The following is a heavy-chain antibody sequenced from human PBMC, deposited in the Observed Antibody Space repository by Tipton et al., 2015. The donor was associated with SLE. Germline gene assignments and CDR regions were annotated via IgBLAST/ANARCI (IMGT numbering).Heavy chain of an antibody. CDR2: IKQDGREK. Sequence: SLRLSCAASGFTFSSYWMSWVRQAPGKGLEWVANIKQDGREKYYVDSVKGRFTISRDNAKNSLYLQMNSLRAEDTAVYYCARDSGSYYYDSSGYYSDYWGQGTLVTVSS. V-gene: IGHV3-7*01. D-gene: IGHD3-22*01. CDR3: ARDSGSYYYDSSGYYSDY. J-gene: IGHJ4*02. CDR1: GFTFSSYW.